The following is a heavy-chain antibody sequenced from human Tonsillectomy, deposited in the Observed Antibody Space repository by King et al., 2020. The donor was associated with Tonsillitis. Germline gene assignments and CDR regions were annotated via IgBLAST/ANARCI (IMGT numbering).Heavy chain of an antibody. CDR1: GFTFSSHE. CDR3: AGDRGGSGWAFDY. D-gene: IGHD6-19*01. CDR2: ISSGGSTI. V-gene: IGHV3-48*03. Sequence: QLVQSGGGLVQPGGSLRLSCAASGFTFSSHEMNWVRQAPGKGLEWVSYISSGGSTIYYADSVKGRFTISRDNANNFLYLQMNSLRVEDTAVYYCAGDRGGSGWAFDYWGQGTLVTVSS. J-gene: IGHJ4*02.